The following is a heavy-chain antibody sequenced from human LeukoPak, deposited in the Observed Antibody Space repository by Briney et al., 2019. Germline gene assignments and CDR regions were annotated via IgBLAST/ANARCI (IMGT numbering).Heavy chain of an antibody. D-gene: IGHD2-15*01. V-gene: IGHV1-18*01. Sequence: GASMKVSCKTSGYTFTNYGITWVRQAPGQGLEWMGWVSAHGDNTNYVQKIQGRVTMTTDTSTSTAYMELRSLRSDDTAVYYCARDCIGCHGFDYWGQGTLVTVSS. CDR1: GYTFTNYG. J-gene: IGHJ4*02. CDR2: VSAHGDNT. CDR3: ARDCIGCHGFDY.